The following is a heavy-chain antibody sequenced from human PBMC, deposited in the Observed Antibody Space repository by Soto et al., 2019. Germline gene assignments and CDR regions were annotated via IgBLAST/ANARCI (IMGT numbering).Heavy chain of an antibody. CDR1: GFTFSSYG. CDR3: AKDELAH. D-gene: IGHD1-26*01. CDR2: ISYDGSNK. J-gene: IGHJ4*02. Sequence: GGSLRLSCAASGFTFSSYGMHWVRQAPGKGLEWVAVISYDGSNKYYADSVKGRFTISRDNSKNTLYLQMNSLRAEDTAVYYCAKDELAHWGQGTLVTVSS. V-gene: IGHV3-30*18.